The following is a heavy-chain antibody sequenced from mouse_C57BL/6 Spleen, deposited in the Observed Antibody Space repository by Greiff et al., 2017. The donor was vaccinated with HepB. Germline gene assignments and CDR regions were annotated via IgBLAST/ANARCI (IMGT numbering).Heavy chain of an antibody. CDR3: ARSDTIGSSYWFAY. D-gene: IGHD1-1*01. J-gene: IGHJ3*01. Sequence: VQLQQSGAELARPGASVTLSCKASGYTFTDYEMRWVKQTTVQGLDWIGAIYPKRGSTSYNQKFTGKPILTPDKSSSTAYMELRSLTSEDSAVYFCARSDTIGSSYWFAYWGQGTLVTVSA. CDR2: IYPKRGST. CDR1: GYTFTDYE. V-gene: IGHV1-15*01.